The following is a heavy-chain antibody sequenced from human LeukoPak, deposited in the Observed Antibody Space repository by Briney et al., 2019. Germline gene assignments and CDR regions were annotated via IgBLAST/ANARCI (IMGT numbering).Heavy chain of an antibody. CDR1: GFTFSSYG. J-gene: IGHJ4*02. D-gene: IGHD2-8*01. V-gene: IGHV3-30*18. Sequence: GRSLRLSCVASGFTFSSYGMHWVRQAPGKGLEWVAVISYDGSNKYYADSVKGRFTFSRDNSKNTLYLQMNSLRAEDTAVYYCAKEYCSNSVCHSLDYWGQGTLVTVSS. CDR2: ISYDGSNK. CDR3: AKEYCSNSVCHSLDY.